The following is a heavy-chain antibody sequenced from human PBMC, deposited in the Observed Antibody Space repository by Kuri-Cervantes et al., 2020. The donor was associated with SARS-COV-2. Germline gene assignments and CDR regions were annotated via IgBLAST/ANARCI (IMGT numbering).Heavy chain of an antibody. V-gene: IGHV3-21*01. Sequence: GGSLRLSCAASRFTFNNYDLIWVRQAPGKGLEWVSSISSTSSYLYYADSVKGRFTISRDNAKNSLYLQMNSLRAEDTAVYYCARDCSSPYKYYYYYYMDVWGKGTTVTVSS. D-gene: IGHD6-13*01. CDR2: ISSTSSYL. J-gene: IGHJ6*03. CDR1: RFTFNNYD. CDR3: ARDCSSPYKYYYYYYMDV.